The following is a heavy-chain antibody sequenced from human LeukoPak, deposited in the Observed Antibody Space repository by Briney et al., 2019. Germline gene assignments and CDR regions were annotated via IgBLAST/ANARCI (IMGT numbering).Heavy chain of an antibody. D-gene: IGHD3-22*01. V-gene: IGHV4-31*03. J-gene: IGHJ3*02. CDR1: GGSISSGGYY. CDR3: ASHRSYVSGYFDAFDI. CDR2: IYYSGST. Sequence: SETLSLTCTVSGGSISSGGYYWSWIRQHPGKGLEWIGYIYYSGSTYYNPSLKSRVTISVDTSKNQFSLKLSSVTAADTAVYSCASHRSYVSGYFDAFDIWGQGTVVTVSS.